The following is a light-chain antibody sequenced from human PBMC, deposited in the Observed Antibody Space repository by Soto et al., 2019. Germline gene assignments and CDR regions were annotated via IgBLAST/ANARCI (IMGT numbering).Light chain of an antibody. CDR1: QSISSW. CDR2: DAS. Sequence: IQMTQSPSSLSASLGDRVTITCGASQSISSWFAWYQQKPGKAPKLLIYDASSLESGVPSRFRGSGSGTEFTLTIISLQPDDFETYYCQQYNSYSMTFGQGTKVDIK. CDR3: QQYNSYSMT. J-gene: IGKJ1*01. V-gene: IGKV1-5*01.